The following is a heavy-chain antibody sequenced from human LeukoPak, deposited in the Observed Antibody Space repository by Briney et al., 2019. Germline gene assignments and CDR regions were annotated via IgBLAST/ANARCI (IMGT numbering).Heavy chain of an antibody. D-gene: IGHD6-13*01. CDR1: GFTFRSYA. CDR3: AKKYSSSWYYFDY. J-gene: IGHJ4*02. CDR2: ISYDENNK. V-gene: IGHV3-30-3*01. Sequence: PGGSLRLSCAAPGFTFRSYAMHWVRQAPGKGLEGVAVISYDENNKFYADSVKGRFTISRDNSKNTLYLQMNSLKPEDTAVYYCAKKYSSSWYYFDYWSQGTLVTVSS.